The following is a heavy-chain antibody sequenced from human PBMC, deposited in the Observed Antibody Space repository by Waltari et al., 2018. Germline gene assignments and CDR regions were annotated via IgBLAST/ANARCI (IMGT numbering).Heavy chain of an antibody. D-gene: IGHD1-26*01. CDR2: MNPNRGNT. CDR3: ARGLLSGSRRRGYGMDV. J-gene: IGHJ6*02. Sequence: QVQLVQSGAEVKKPGASVKVSCKASGYTFTSYDINWVRQATGQGLEWMGWMNPNRGNTGDAQKFQGRVTITRNTSISTAYMELSSLRSEDTAVYYCARGLLSGSRRRGYGMDVWGQGTTVTVSS. V-gene: IGHV1-8*03. CDR1: GYTFTSYD.